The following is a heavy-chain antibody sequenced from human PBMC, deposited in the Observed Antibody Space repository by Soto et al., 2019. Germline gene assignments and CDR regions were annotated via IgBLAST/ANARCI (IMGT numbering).Heavy chain of an antibody. V-gene: IGHV1-18*01. CDR1: GYTFTSYG. CDR3: ARSADGEYSRYENKDY. D-gene: IGHD5-12*01. J-gene: IGHJ4*02. CDR2: ISAYNGNT. Sequence: ASVKVSCKASGYTFTSYGISWVRQAPGQGLEWMGWISAYNGNTNYAQKLQGRVTMTTDTSTSTAYMELRSLRSDDTAVYYCARSADGEYSRYENKDYWGQGTLVTVSS.